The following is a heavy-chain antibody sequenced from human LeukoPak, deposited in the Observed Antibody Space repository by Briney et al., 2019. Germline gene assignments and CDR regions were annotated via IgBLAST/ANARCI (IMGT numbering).Heavy chain of an antibody. V-gene: IGHV4-31*03. Sequence: SQTLSLTCTVSGDSVTSRGYSWTWIRQPPGKGLEWIGYISYSGATHYNSSLKSRLTISVDASKNQFSLRPTSVTAADTAVYFCARDVLLTSSPDAFDIWGRGTMVLVSA. CDR3: ARDVLLTSSPDAFDI. J-gene: IGHJ3*02. D-gene: IGHD2-21*02. CDR1: GDSVTSRGYS. CDR2: ISYSGAT.